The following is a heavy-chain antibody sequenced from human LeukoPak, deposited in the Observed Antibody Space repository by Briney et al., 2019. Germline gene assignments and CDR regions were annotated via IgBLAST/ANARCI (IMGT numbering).Heavy chain of an antibody. V-gene: IGHV3-9*01. CDR2: ISWNSGSI. Sequence: GRSLRLSCAASGFTFVDYAMHWVRQVPGKGLEWVSGISWNSGSIGYADSVKGRFTISRDNAKNSLYLQMNSLRAEDTALYYCAKDISGNSPYGMDVWGQGTTVTVSS. J-gene: IGHJ6*02. CDR3: AKDISGNSPYGMDV. D-gene: IGHD4-23*01. CDR1: GFTFVDYA.